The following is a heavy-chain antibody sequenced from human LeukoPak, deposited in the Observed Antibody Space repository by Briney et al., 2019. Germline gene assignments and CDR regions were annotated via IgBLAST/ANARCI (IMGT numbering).Heavy chain of an antibody. CDR2: FDPEDGET. CDR1: GYTLTELS. CDR3: ARDKCSGGSCYSCY. Sequence: ASVKVSCKVSGYTLTELSMHWVRQAPGKGLEWMGGFDPEDGETIYAQKFQGRVTITADKSTSTAYMELSSLRSEDTAVYYCARDKCSGGSCYSCYWGQGTLVTVSS. J-gene: IGHJ4*02. D-gene: IGHD2-15*01. V-gene: IGHV1-24*01.